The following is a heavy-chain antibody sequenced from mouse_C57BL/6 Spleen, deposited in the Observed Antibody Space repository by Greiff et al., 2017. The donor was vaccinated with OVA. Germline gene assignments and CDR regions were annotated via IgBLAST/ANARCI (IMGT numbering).Heavy chain of an antibody. CDR1: GYTFTSYW. J-gene: IGHJ4*01. CDR3: TRSGDYDPLYAMDY. D-gene: IGHD2-4*01. V-gene: IGHV1-5*01. Sequence: VQLQQSGTVLARPGASVKMSCKTSGYTFTSYWMHWVKQRPGQGLEWIGAIYPGNSDTSYNQKFKGKAKLTAVTSASTAYMELSSLTNEDSAVYYWTRSGDYDPLYAMDYWGQGTSVTVSS. CDR2: IYPGNSDT.